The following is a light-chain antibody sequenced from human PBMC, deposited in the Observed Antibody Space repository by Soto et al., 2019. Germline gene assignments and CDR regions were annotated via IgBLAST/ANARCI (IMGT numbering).Light chain of an antibody. CDR1: QGINSY. CDR2: AAS. CDR3: HQLKSYPLT. V-gene: IGKV1-9*01. Sequence: DIQLTQSPSFQSASVGDRVTITCLASQGINSYVAWYQQKSGKAPKLLIYAASTLQSGVPSRFSGSGSGTEFTLTISSLQPEDFAIYHCHQLKSYPLTFGGGTKVEIK. J-gene: IGKJ4*01.